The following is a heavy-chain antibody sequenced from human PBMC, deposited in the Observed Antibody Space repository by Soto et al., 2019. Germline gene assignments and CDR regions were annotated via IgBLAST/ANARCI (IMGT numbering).Heavy chain of an antibody. CDR2: IYYSGST. CDR3: ARSVVIMWIQLFPYFDY. D-gene: IGHD5-18*01. V-gene: IGHV4-39*01. CDR1: GGSISSSSYY. Sequence: SETLSLTCTVSGGSISSSSYYWGWIRQPPGKGLEWIGSIYYSGSTYYNPSLKSRVTISVDTSKNQFSLKLSSVTAADTAVYYCARSVVIMWIQLFPYFDYWGQGTLVTVSS. J-gene: IGHJ4*02.